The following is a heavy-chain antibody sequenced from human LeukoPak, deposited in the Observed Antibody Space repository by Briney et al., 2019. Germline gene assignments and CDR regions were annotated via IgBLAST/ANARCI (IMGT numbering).Heavy chain of an antibody. D-gene: IGHD3-10*01. V-gene: IGHV3-7*01. CDR3: ARVRVGAYDFEY. CDR1: GFTFSSYS. J-gene: IGHJ4*02. Sequence: GSLRLSCAASGFTFSSYSMNWVRQAPGKGLQWVANIKTDGSEKYYVDSVKGRFTISRDNAKNSLYLQMNSLRAEDTAVYYCARVRVGAYDFEYWGQGTLVTVSS. CDR2: IKTDGSEK.